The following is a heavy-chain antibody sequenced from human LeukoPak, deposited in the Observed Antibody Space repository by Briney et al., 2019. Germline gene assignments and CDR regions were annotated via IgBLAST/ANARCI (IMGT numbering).Heavy chain of an antibody. CDR3: ARVRFLEWLLPLNDAFDI. CDR1: GYTFTGYY. V-gene: IGHV1-2*02. D-gene: IGHD3-3*01. Sequence: GASVKVSCKASGYTFTGYYMHWVRQAPGQGLEWMGWINPNSGGTNYAQKFQGRVTMTRDTSISTAYMELSRLRSDDTAVYYCARVRFLEWLLPLNDAFDIWGQGTVVTVSS. CDR2: INPNSGGT. J-gene: IGHJ3*02.